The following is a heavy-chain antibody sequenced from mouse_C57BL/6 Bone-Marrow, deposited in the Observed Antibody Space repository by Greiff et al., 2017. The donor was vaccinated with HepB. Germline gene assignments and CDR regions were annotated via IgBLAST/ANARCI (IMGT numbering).Heavy chain of an antibody. CDR1: GFSFNTYA. Sequence: EVKLMESGGGLVQPKGSLKLSCAASGFSFNTYAMNWVRQAPGKGLEWVARIRSKSNNYATYYADSVKDRFTISRDDSESMLYLQMNNLKTEDTAMYYCVRQRGLLRLWYFDVWGTGTTVTVSS. CDR2: IRSKSNNYAT. V-gene: IGHV10-1*01. CDR3: VRQRGLLRLWYFDV. D-gene: IGHD1-1*01. J-gene: IGHJ1*03.